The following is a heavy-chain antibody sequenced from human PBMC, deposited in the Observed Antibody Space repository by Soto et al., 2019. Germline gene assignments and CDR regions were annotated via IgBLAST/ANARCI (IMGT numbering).Heavy chain of an antibody. V-gene: IGHV4-59*01. CDR3: ARDRWLDF. CDR2: IYNTGNT. D-gene: IGHD2-15*01. Sequence: SETLSLTCTVSGASISDFYWSWIRQPPGKGLEWIGYIYNTGNTNYNPSLKSRVTMSVDTSKNQFSLKLSSVTAADTAVCYCARDRWLDFWGQGTLVTVSS. J-gene: IGHJ4*02. CDR1: GASISDFY.